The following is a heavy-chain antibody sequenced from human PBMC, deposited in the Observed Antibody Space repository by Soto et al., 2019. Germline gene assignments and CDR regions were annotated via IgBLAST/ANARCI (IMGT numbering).Heavy chain of an antibody. CDR1: GGSISSYH. D-gene: IGHD3-16*01. J-gene: IGHJ6*02. CDR3: ARAPYSASTIGDYYYYYGMDV. CDR2: IYTSGST. Sequence: SETLSLTCTVSGGSISSYHWSWIRQPAGKGLEWIGRIYTSGSTNYNPSLKSRVTMSVDTSKNQFSLKLSSVTAADTAVYYCARAPYSASTIGDYYYYYGMDVWGQGTTVTVSS. V-gene: IGHV4-4*07.